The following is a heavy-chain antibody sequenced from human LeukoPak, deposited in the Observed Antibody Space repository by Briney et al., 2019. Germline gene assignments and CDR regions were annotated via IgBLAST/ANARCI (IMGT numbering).Heavy chain of an antibody. CDR2: ISGSGGST. CDR3: ARDDYGETFDY. Sequence: PGGSLRLSCAASGFTFSNAWMSWVRQAPGKGLEWVSAISGSGGSTYYADSVKGRFTISRDNSKNTLYLQMNSLRAEDTAVYYCARDDYGETFDYWGQGTLVTVSS. V-gene: IGHV3-23*01. J-gene: IGHJ4*02. CDR1: GFTFSNAW. D-gene: IGHD4-17*01.